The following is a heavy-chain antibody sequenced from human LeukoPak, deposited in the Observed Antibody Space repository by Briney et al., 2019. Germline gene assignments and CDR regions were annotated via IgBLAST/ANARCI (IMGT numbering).Heavy chain of an antibody. J-gene: IGHJ4*02. D-gene: IGHD1-26*01. CDR3: ARGIVGATTGD. CDR2: INPNSGRT. V-gene: IGHV1-2*02. Sequence: ASVKDSCMASGYTFTGYYMHWVRQAPGQGLEWMGWINPNSGRTNYAQKFQGRVTMTRATTTSTAYMELSRLRSDDTAVYYCARGIVGATTGDWGQGTLVTVSS. CDR1: GYTFTGYY.